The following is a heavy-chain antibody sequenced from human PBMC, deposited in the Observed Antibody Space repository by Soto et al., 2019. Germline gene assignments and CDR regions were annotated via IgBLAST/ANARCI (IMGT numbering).Heavy chain of an antibody. CDR1: GFTFRSYW. Sequence: EVQLVESGGGLVQPGGSLSLSCAASGFTFRSYWMSWVRQAPGKGLEWVANINQDGSEKYYVDSVKGRFTISRDNAKNSLYLQVNSLRAEDTAVYYCARDGVEAGLYLDNWGQGSLVTVSS. CDR2: INQDGSEK. J-gene: IGHJ4*02. V-gene: IGHV3-7*01. CDR3: ARDGVEAGLYLDN. D-gene: IGHD6-19*01.